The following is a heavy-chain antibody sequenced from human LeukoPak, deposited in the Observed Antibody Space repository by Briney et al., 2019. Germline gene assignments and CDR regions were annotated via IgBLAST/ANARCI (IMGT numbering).Heavy chain of an antibody. CDR2: IYYSGST. CDR3: AREGGSGWRRDAAFDI. Sequence: ETLSLTCTVSGGSISSYYWSWIRQPPGKGLEWIGYIYYSGSTNYNPSLKSRVTISVDTSKNQFSLKLSSVAAADTAVYYCAREGGSGWRRDAAFDIWGQGTMVTVSS. CDR1: GGSISSYY. J-gene: IGHJ3*02. D-gene: IGHD6-19*01. V-gene: IGHV4-59*01.